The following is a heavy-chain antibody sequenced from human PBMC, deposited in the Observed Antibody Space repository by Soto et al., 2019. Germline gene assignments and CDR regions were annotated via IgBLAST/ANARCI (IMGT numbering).Heavy chain of an antibody. V-gene: IGHV3-30*18. CDR1: GFTFSNYG. CDR2: TSFDGSNK. CDR3: AKSIFGVVPSFDY. Sequence: GGSPRLSCAASGFTFSNYGMHWVRQAPGKGLEWVAVTSFDGSNKYYADSVKGRFTISRDNSMNTLYLQMNSLRAEDTAVYYCAKSIFGVVPSFDYWGQGTLVTVSS. D-gene: IGHD3-3*01. J-gene: IGHJ4*02.